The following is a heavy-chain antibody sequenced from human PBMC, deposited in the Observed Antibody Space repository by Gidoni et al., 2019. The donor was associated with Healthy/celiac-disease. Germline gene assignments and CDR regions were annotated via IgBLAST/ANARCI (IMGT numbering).Heavy chain of an antibody. CDR3: ARERGTVTPVN. V-gene: IGHV3-21*01. J-gene: IGHJ4*02. CDR1: GFTFSRYS. CDR2: ISSSSSYI. Sequence: EVPLVESGGGLVKPGGSLRLSCAASGFTFSRYSMNWVRQAPGKGLEWVSSISSSSSYIYYADSVKGRFTISRDNAKNSLYLQMNSLRAEDTAVYYCARERGTVTPVNWGQGTLVTVSS. D-gene: IGHD4-17*01.